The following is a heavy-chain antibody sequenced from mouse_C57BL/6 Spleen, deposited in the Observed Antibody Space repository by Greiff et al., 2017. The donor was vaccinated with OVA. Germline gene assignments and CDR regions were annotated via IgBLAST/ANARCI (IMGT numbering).Heavy chain of an antibody. V-gene: IGHV1-26*01. CDR1: GYTFTDYY. J-gene: IGHJ1*03. CDR3: ARRRWLPWYFDV. CDR2: INPNNGGT. D-gene: IGHD2-3*01. Sequence: VQLQQSGPELVKPGASVKISCKASGYTFTDYYMNWVKQSHGKSLEWIGDINPNNGGTSYNQKFKGKATLTVDKSSSTAYMELRSLTSEDSAVYYCARRRWLPWYFDVWGTGTTVTVSS.